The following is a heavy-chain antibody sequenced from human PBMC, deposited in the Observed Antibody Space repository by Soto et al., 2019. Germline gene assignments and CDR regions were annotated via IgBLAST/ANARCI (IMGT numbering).Heavy chain of an antibody. D-gene: IGHD3-10*01. Sequence: QLQLQESGPGLVKPSETLSLTCTVSGGSISSSSYYWGWIRQPPGKGLEWIGSIYYSGSTYYNPSLKSRVTISVDTSKNQFSLKLSSVTAADTAVYYCARTLDITMPHRNWFDPWGQGTLVTVSS. J-gene: IGHJ5*02. CDR3: ARTLDITMPHRNWFDP. CDR2: IYYSGST. V-gene: IGHV4-39*01. CDR1: GGSISSSSYY.